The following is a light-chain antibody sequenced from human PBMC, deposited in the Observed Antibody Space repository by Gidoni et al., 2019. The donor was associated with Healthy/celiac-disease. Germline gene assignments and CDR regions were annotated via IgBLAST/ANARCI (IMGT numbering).Light chain of an antibody. V-gene: IGKV4-1*01. CDR3: QQYYSTPLT. CDR1: QSVLYSANNKNY. CDR2: WAA. Sequence: LVMVQPPDPLAVSLGERATINCKSSQSVLYSANNKNYSAWYQQKPGQPPKLLIYWAATRESGVPDRFSGSGSGTDFTLTISSLQAEDVAVYYCQQYYSTPLTFGGGTKVEIK. J-gene: IGKJ4*01.